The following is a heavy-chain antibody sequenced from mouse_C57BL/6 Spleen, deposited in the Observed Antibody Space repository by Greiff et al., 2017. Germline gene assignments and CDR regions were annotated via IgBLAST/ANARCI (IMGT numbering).Heavy chain of an antibody. J-gene: IGHJ2*01. CDR3: ARLDAHFDY. V-gene: IGHV5-4*01. CDR2: ISDGGSYT. CDR1: GFTFSSYA. Sequence: EVQLKESGGGLVKPGGSLKLSCAASGFTFSSYAMSWVRQTPEKRLEWVATISDGGSYTYYPDNVKGRFTISRDNAKNNLYLQMSHLKSEDTAMYYCARLDAHFDYWGQGTTLTVSS.